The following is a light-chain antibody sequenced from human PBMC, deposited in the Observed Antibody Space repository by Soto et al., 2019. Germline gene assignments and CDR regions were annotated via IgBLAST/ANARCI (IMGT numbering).Light chain of an antibody. CDR1: QSVSSTY. Sequence: EVVLTQSPGTLSLSPGERATLSCRASQSVSSTYLAWYQHKPGQAPRLLIYGASSRATGIPDRFSGSGSGTDFTLTISRLEPEDFAVYYCQQYGGSPPITFGQGTRLEI. CDR2: GAS. CDR3: QQYGGSPPIT. V-gene: IGKV3-20*01. J-gene: IGKJ5*01.